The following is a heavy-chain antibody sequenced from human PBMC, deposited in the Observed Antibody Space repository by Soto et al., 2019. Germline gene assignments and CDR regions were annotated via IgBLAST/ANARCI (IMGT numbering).Heavy chain of an antibody. CDR1: GFTFSDYS. J-gene: IGHJ1*01. CDR2: ISSRSSHI. Sequence: DVQLVESGGGLVKPGGSLRLTCAASGFTFSDYSMNWVRQAPGKGLQWVSSISSRSSHIYYAESVKGRFTISRDNAKSSLFLQMSSMRAEDTAVYYCASHLGVSYPYFQHRGQGTLVTVSS. CDR3: ASHLGVSYPYFQH. V-gene: IGHV3-21*01. D-gene: IGHD3-3*01.